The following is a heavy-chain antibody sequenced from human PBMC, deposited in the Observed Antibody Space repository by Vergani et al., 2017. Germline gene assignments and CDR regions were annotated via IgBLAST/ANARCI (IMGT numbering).Heavy chain of an antibody. CDR3: AGDRELRRYYYYYGMDV. CDR1: GGTFSSYA. V-gene: IGHV1-69*12. J-gene: IGHJ6*02. Sequence: QVQLVQSGAEVKKPGSSVKVSCKASGGTFSSYAISWVRQAPGQGLEWMGGIIPIFGTANYAQKFQGRVTITADESTSTAYMELSSLRSEDTAVYYCAGDRELRRYYYYYGMDVWGQGTTVTVSS. D-gene: IGHD1-26*01. CDR2: IIPIFGTA.